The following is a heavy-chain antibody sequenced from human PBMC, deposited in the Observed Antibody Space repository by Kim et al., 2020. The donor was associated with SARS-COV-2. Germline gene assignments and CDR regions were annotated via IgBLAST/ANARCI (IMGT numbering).Heavy chain of an antibody. CDR3: ATGGYSSSSFGMDV. CDR1: GYSFTSYW. J-gene: IGHJ6*02. D-gene: IGHD6-13*01. Sequence: GESLKISCKGSGYSFTSYWISWVRQMPGKGLEWMGRIDPSDSYTNYSPSFQGHVTISADKSISTAYLQWSSLKASDTAMYYCATGGYSSSSFGMDVWGQGTTVTVSS. V-gene: IGHV5-10-1*01. CDR2: IDPSDSYT.